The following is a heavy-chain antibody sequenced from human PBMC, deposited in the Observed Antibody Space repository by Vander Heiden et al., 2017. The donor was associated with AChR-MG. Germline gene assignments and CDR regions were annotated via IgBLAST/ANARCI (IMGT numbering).Heavy chain of an antibody. CDR1: GGSISSYY. Sequence: QVQLQESGPGLVKPSETLSLTCTVSGGSISSYYWSWIRQPPGKGLEWIGCIYYSGSTNYNPSLMSRVSILVDTSKNQLSLKLSSLTAADTAVYYCARGGGYYDSRGSSLDYWGQGTLVTVSS. J-gene: IGHJ4*02. CDR3: ARGGGYYDSRGSSLDY. D-gene: IGHD3-22*01. V-gene: IGHV4-59*01. CDR2: IYYSGST.